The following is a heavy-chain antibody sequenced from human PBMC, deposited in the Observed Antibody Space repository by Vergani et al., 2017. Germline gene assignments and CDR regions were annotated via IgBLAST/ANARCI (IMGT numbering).Heavy chain of an antibody. CDR2: IYHSGST. Sequence: QVQLQQWGAGLLKPSETLSLTCAVYGGSFSGYYWSWIRQPPGKGLEWIGYIYHSGSTYYNPSLKSRVTISVDRSKNQFSLKLSSVTAADTAVYYCARDNPQYGGLDYWGQGTLVTVSS. J-gene: IGHJ4*02. D-gene: IGHD4-23*01. V-gene: IGHV4-34*01. CDR1: GGSFSGYY. CDR3: ARDNPQYGGLDY.